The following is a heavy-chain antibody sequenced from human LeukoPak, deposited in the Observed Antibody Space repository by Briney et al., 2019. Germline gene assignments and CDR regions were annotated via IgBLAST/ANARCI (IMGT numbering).Heavy chain of an antibody. CDR2: ISSSSSYI. Sequence: PGGSLRLSCAASGLTFDDYGMSWVRQAPGKGLEWVSSISSSSSYIYYADSVKGRFTISRDNAKNSLYLQMNSLRAEDAAVYYCAKDIYGGNWPNDYWGQGTLVTVSS. CDR3: AKDIYGGNWPNDY. CDR1: GLTFDDYG. D-gene: IGHD4-23*01. J-gene: IGHJ4*02. V-gene: IGHV3-21*01.